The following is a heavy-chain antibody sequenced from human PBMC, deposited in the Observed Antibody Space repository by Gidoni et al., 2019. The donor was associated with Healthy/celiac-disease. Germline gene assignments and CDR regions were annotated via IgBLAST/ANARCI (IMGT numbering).Heavy chain of an antibody. Sequence: QVQLQESGPGLVKPSETLSLTCTVSGGSISSSYWSWIRQPPGKGLEWIGYIYYSGSTNYNPSLKSRVTISVDTSKNQFSLRLSSVTAADTAVYFCARVGEAAAGLGWFDPWGQGTLVTVSS. D-gene: IGHD6-13*01. CDR1: GGSISSSY. J-gene: IGHJ5*02. CDR2: IYYSGST. CDR3: ARVGEAAAGLGWFDP. V-gene: IGHV4-59*01.